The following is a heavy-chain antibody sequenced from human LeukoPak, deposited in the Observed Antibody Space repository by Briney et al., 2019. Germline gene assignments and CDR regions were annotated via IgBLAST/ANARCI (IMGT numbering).Heavy chain of an antibody. D-gene: IGHD3-9*01. V-gene: IGHV4-59*01. CDR2: IYDSGST. CDR1: GVSISSFY. Sequence: SETLSLTCTVSGVSISSFYWSWIRQPPGRGLEWIGYIYDSGSTNYNPSLKSRVTISVDTSKNQFSLKLSSVTAADTAVYYCTRDSYDILTGYYTGQNSWGQGTLVTVSS. CDR3: TRDSYDILTGYYTGQNS. J-gene: IGHJ4*02.